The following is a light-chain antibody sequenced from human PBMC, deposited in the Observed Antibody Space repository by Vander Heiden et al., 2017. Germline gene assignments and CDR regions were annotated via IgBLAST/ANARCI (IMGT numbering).Light chain of an antibody. J-gene: IGLJ3*02. CDR1: SSNIGIND. CDR3: AAWDDSLSGWV. V-gene: IGLV1-47*01. Sequence: QSVLTQPPSASEAPGQGVTISCSGSSSNIGINDVYWYQQVPGTAPNLLIYRTQHRPSGVPDRFSGSKSGTSASLAISGLRSEDEADYYCAAWDDSLSGWVFGGGTKLTVL. CDR2: RTQ.